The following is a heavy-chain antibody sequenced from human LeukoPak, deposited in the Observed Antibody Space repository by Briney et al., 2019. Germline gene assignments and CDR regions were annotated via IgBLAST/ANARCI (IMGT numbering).Heavy chain of an antibody. CDR3: ARDGGSFSYNMDV. J-gene: IGHJ6*02. CDR1: GGTFSSYA. V-gene: IGHV1-69*05. CDR2: IIPIFGTA. Sequence: SVKVSCKASGGTFSSYAISWVRQAPGQGLEWMGGIIPIFGTANYAQKFQGRVTMTNDTSTSTVYMELSSLGSEDTAVYFCARDGGSFSYNMDVWGQGTTVTVSS. D-gene: IGHD1-26*01.